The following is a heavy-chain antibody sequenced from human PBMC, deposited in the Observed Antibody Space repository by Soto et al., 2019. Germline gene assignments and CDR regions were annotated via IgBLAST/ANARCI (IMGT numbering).Heavy chain of an antibody. D-gene: IGHD3-3*01. CDR3: ARLYWSGYVYFDY. V-gene: IGHV4-34*01. CDR2: INHSGST. Sequence: PSETLSLTCAVYGGSFSGYYWSWIRQPPGKGLEWIGEINHSGSTNYNPSLKSRVTISVDTSKNQFSLKLSSVTAADTAVYYCARLYWSGYVYFDYWGQGALVTVSS. CDR1: GGSFSGYY. J-gene: IGHJ4*02.